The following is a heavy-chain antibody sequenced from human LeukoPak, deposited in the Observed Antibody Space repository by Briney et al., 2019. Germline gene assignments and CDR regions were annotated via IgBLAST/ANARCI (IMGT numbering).Heavy chain of an antibody. CDR1: GYSISSGYY. Sequence: SETLSLTCTVSGYSISSGYYWGWIRQPPGKGLEWIGSIYHSGSTYYNPSLKSRATISVDTSKNQFSLKLSSVTAADTAVYYCARDRGFDYWGQGTLVTVSS. CDR2: IYHSGST. D-gene: IGHD3-10*01. CDR3: ARDRGFDY. V-gene: IGHV4-38-2*02. J-gene: IGHJ4*02.